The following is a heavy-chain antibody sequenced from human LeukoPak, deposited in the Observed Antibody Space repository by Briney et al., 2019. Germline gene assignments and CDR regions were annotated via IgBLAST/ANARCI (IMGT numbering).Heavy chain of an antibody. V-gene: IGHV3-48*03. CDR2: ISSSAGTI. D-gene: IGHD4-17*01. CDR3: AREASSGDLEY. J-gene: IGHJ4*02. CDR1: GFTFSSYE. Sequence: GGSLRLSCAASGFTFSSYEMNWVPQAPGKGLEWVSYISSSAGTIYYTDSVKGRFTISRDNAKNSLYLQMNSLRAADTAVYYCAREASSGDLEYWAQGTLVTVSS.